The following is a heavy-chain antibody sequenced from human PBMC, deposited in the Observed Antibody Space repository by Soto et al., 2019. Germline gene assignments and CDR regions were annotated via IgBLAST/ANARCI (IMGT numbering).Heavy chain of an antibody. J-gene: IGHJ6*02. CDR2: IYYSGST. V-gene: IGHV4-61*01. CDR3: ARGGIVVVPAAMTGQYYYYYYGMDV. D-gene: IGHD2-2*01. Sequence: SETLSLTCTVSGGSVSSGSYYWSWSRQPPGKGLEWIGYIYYSGSTNYNPSLKSRVTISVDTSKNQFSLKLSSVTAADTAVYYCARGGIVVVPAAMTGQYYYYYYGMDVWGQGTTVTVSS. CDR1: GGSVSSGSYY.